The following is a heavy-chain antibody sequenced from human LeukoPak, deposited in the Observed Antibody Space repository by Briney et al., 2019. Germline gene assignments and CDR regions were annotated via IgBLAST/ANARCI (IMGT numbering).Heavy chain of an antibody. CDR1: GFTFSSYA. CDR2: ISNDGSNK. V-gene: IGHV3-30*04. CDR3: ARDPYSGGYGDYYYYYMDL. J-gene: IGHJ6*03. Sequence: GGSLRLSCAASGFTFSSYAMHWVRQAPGKGLEWVAVISNDGSNKYYADSVKGRFTISRDNSKNTLYLQMNSLRAEDTAVYYCARDPYSGGYGDYYYYYMDLWGQGTTVTISS. D-gene: IGHD1-26*01.